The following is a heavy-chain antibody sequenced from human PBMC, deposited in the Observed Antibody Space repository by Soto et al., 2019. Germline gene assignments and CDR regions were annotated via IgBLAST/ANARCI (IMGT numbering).Heavy chain of an antibody. CDR1: GFSLSTSGVG. D-gene: IGHD3-22*01. J-gene: IGHJ5*02. V-gene: IGHV2-5*02. CDR2: IYWDDDK. Sequence: QITLKESGPTLVKPTQTLTLTCTFSGFSLSTSGVGVGWIRQPPGKALEWLALIYWDDDKRYSPSLKSRLTIPQDTSKNQVVLTITNMDPVDTATYYCAHIMTYYYYSSHWFDPWGQGTLVTVSS. CDR3: AHIMTYYYYSSHWFDP.